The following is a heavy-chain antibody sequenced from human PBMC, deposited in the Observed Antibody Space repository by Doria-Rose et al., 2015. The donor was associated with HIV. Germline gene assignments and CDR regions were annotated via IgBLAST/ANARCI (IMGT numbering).Heavy chain of an antibody. CDR1: GASLSSPGMG. J-gene: IGHJ4*02. Sequence: QVTLKESGPVLVKPTETPTLTCTVSGASLSSPGMGVSWIRQPPGKALECLANTFTDDERSYKTSLKSRLTISRGTSKSQVVLTMTDMDPVDTATYYCARIKSSRWYHKYSFDFWGQGTLGIVSA. CDR3: ARIKSSRWYHKYSFDF. V-gene: IGHV2-26*01. CDR2: TFTDDER. D-gene: IGHD6-13*01.